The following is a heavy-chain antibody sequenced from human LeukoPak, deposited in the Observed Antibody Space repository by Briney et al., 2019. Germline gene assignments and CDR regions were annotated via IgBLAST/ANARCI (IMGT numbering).Heavy chain of an antibody. J-gene: IGHJ4*02. V-gene: IGHV3-23*01. CDR1: GFTFSSYA. CDR2: ISGNVGGT. Sequence: GGSLRLSCAASGFTFSSYAMSWVRHAPGKGLEWVSAISGNVGGTYYADSVKGRFTISRDNSKNTLYLQMNSLRAEDTAVYYCAKTGKGAGLLWFGELLSAPDDYWGQGTLVTVSS. D-gene: IGHD3-10*01. CDR3: AKTGKGAGLLWFGELLSAPDDY.